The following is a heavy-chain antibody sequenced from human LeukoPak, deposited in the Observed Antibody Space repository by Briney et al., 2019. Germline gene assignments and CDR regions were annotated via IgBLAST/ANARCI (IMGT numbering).Heavy chain of an antibody. V-gene: IGHV1-24*01. J-gene: IGHJ6*02. D-gene: IGHD1-1*01. CDR2: FDPEDGET. CDR1: GYTLTELS. Sequence: ASVKVSCKVSGYTLTELSMHWVRQAPGKGLEWMGGFDPEDGETIYAQKFQGRVTMTEDTSTDTAYMELSSLRSEDTAVYYCATGKITTKPYYYYYGMDVWGQGTTVTVSS. CDR3: ATGKITTKPYYYYYGMDV.